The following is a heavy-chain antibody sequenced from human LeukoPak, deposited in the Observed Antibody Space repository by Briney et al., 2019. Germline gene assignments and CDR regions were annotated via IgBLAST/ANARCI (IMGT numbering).Heavy chain of an antibody. CDR1: GYTFTSYA. D-gene: IGHD5-18*01. J-gene: IGHJ6*03. Sequence: ASVKVSCKASGYTFTSYAMHWVRQAPGQRLEWMGWINAGNGNTKYSQKFQGRVTITRDTSASTAYTELSSLRSEDTAVYYCARDSSSYGYYYYYMDVWGKGTTVTVSS. V-gene: IGHV1-3*01. CDR3: ARDSSSYGYYYYYMDV. CDR2: INAGNGNT.